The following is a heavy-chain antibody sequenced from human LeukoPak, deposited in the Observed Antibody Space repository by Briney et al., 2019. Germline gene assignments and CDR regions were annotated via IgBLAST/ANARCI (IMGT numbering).Heavy chain of an antibody. CDR3: ARGQVLRTPGSYTAMVKAPVDY. J-gene: IGHJ4*02. V-gene: IGHV3-30*04. D-gene: IGHD5-18*01. Sequence: GGSLRLSCAASGFTFSSHTMYWVHQAPGKGLEWVAVISSDGSNRYYADSVKGRFTISRDNSKYTLYLQMNSLRTEDTAVYYCARGQVLRTPGSYTAMVKAPVDYWGQGTLVTVSS. CDR2: ISSDGSNR. CDR1: GFTFSSHT.